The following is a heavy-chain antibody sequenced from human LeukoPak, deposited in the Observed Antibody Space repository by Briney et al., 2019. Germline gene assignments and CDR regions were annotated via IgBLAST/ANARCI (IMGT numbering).Heavy chain of an antibody. V-gene: IGHV1-8*01. CDR2: TNPNSGNT. Sequence: VASVKVSCMASGYTFTSYDINWVRQATGQGLEWMGWTNPNSGNTGYAQKFQGRVTMTRNTSISTAYMELSSLRSEDTAVYYCARGDSSSWYYYYYYGMDVWGQGTTVTVSS. J-gene: IGHJ6*02. CDR3: ARGDSSSWYYYYYYGMDV. CDR1: GYTFTSYD. D-gene: IGHD6-13*01.